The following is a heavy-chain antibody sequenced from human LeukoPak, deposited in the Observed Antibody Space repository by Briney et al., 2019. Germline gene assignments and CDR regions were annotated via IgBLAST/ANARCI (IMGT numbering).Heavy chain of an antibody. CDR2: ISSSSSTI. CDR3: ARSRWGTTLDY. D-gene: IGHD3-16*01. V-gene: IGHV3-48*01. CDR1: GFTFSSYS. Sequence: GGSLRLSCAASGFTFSSYSMNWVRQAPGKGLEWVSYISSSSSTIYYADPVKGRFTISRDNAKNSLYLQMNSLRAEDTAVYYCARSRWGTTLDYWGQGTLVTVSS. J-gene: IGHJ4*02.